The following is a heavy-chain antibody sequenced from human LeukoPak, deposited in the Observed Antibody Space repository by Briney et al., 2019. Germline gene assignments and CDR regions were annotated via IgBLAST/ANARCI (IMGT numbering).Heavy chain of an antibody. J-gene: IGHJ4*02. D-gene: IGHD1-26*01. CDR1: GGSISSHY. V-gene: IGHV4-59*11. CDR3: ARVASRWVDFDY. Sequence: SETLSLTCTVSGGSISSHYWNWIRQPPGKGLEWIGYIYYSGSTNYNPSLKSRVTISLDTSKSQFSLKLSSVTAADTAVYYCARVASRWVDFDYWGQGTLVTVSS. CDR2: IYYSGST.